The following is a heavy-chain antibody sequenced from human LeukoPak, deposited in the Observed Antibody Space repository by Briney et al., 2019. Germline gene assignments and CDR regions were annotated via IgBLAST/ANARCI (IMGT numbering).Heavy chain of an antibody. CDR3: AKEGRSSWYFHEVDY. V-gene: IGHV3-23*01. CDR1: GFAFSSYE. Sequence: GGSLRLSCAASGFAFSSYEMNWVRQAPGKGLEWVSDISGSGGRIYYADSVKGRFAISRDNSKNTLFLQMNSPRAEDTAVYYCAKEGRSSWYFHEVDYWGQGTLVTVSS. CDR2: ISGSGGRI. D-gene: IGHD6-13*01. J-gene: IGHJ4*02.